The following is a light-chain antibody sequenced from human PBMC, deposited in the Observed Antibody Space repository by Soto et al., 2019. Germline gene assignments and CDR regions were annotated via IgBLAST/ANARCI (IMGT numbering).Light chain of an antibody. CDR3: QSYDSSLSGWV. V-gene: IGLV1-40*01. J-gene: IGLJ3*02. Sequence: QSVLTQPPSVSGAPGQRVTISCTGSSSNIGAGYDVHWYQQLPGTAPKLLIYANTNRPSGVPDRFSGSKSGTSASPAITGLQAEDEADYYCQSYDSSLSGWVFGGGTKLTVL. CDR2: ANT. CDR1: SSNIGAGYD.